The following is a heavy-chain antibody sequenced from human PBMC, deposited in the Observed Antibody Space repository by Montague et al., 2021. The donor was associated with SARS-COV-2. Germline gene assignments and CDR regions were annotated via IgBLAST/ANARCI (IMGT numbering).Heavy chain of an antibody. CDR2: ISYDGSNK. D-gene: IGHD1-26*01. J-gene: IGHJ2*01. CDR1: GFTFSSYA. CDR3: ARDLGGYFGL. V-gene: IGHV3-30*04. Sequence: SLRLSCAASGFTFSSYAMHWVRQAPGKGLEWVAVISYDGSNKYYADSVKGRFTISRDNSKNTLYLQMNSLRAEDTAVYYCARDLGGYFGLWGRGTLVTVSS.